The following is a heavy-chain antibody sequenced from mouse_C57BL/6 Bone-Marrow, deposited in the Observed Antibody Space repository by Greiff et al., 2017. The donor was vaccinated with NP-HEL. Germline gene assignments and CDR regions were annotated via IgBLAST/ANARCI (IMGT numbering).Heavy chain of an antibody. CDR1: GYTFTSYW. CDR2: INPSSGYT. Sequence: VKLQESGAELARPGASVKLSCKASGYTFTSYWMHWVKQRPGQGLEWIGYINPSSGYTKYNEKFKSKATLTVDKPSSTAYMQLSSLTSEDSAVYYCARGVLLRYPNVWGTGTTVTVSS. J-gene: IGHJ1*03. D-gene: IGHD1-1*01. CDR3: ARGVLLRYPNV. V-gene: IGHV1-7*01.